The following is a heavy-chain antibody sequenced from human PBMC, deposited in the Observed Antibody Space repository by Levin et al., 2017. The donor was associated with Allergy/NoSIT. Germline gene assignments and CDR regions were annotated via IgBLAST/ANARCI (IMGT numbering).Heavy chain of an antibody. CDR1: GGTFSSYA. CDR3: ARGLRGDRAFDI. J-gene: IGHJ3*02. Sequence: ASVKVSCKASGGTFSSYAISWVRQAPGQGLEWMGGIIPIFGTANYAQKFQGRVTITADESTSTAYMELSSLRSEDTAVYYCARGLRGDRAFDIWGQGTMVTVSS. CDR2: IIPIFGTA. V-gene: IGHV1-69*13. D-gene: IGHD5-12*01.